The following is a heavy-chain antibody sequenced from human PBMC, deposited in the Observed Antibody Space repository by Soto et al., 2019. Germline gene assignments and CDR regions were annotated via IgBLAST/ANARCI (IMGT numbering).Heavy chain of an antibody. CDR2: INHSGST. V-gene: IGHV4-34*01. CDR1: GGSFSGYY. D-gene: IGHD3-10*01. J-gene: IGHJ5*02. Sequence: SETLSLTCAVYGGSFSGYYWSWIRQPPGKGLEWIGEINHSGSTNYNPSLKSRVTISVDTSKNQFSLKLSSVTAADTAVYYCARGVMVRGVIIIDNWFDPWGQGTLVTVSS. CDR3: ARGVMVRGVIIIDNWFDP.